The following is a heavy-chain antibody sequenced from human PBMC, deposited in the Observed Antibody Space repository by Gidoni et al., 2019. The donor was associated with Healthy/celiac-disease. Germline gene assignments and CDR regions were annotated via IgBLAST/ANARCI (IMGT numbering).Heavy chain of an antibody. V-gene: IGHV1-2*04. CDR2: INPNSGGT. CDR1: GYTFTGYY. J-gene: IGHJ6*02. D-gene: IGHD3-10*01. CDR3: ARGGWFGNYYYYGMDV. Sequence: QVQLVQSGAEVKKPGASVKVSCKASGYTFTGYYMHWVRQATGQGLEWMGWINPNSGGTNYAQKFQGWVTMTRDTSISTAYMELSRLRSDDTAVYYCARGGWFGNYYYYGMDVWGQGTTVTVSS.